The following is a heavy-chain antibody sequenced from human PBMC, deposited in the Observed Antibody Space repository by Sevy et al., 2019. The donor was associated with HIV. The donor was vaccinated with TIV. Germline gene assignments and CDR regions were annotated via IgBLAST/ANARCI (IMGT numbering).Heavy chain of an antibody. J-gene: IGHJ3*02. CDR2: ISGSGDSI. Sequence: GGSLRLSCSASGFRFSSYAMNWVRQAPGKGLEWVSGISGSGDSIYHADSVKGRFTISRDNSKRTVYLQMNSLRAVDTALYYCANVSSIAVAGGALDIWGQGTMVTVSS. CDR1: GFRFSSYA. D-gene: IGHD6-19*01. CDR3: ANVSSIAVAGGALDI. V-gene: IGHV3-23*01.